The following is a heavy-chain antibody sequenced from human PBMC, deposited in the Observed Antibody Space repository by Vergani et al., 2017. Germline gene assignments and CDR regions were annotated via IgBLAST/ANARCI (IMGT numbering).Heavy chain of an antibody. Sequence: EVELVQSGPEMRKPGASLKISCKGSEYSFGNYWIGWVRQMPGKGLEWMGIIYPADSDTRYSPSFQGQVTISADKSITTAFLQWDSLKASNTALYYCAGQTTYIDYWGQGTQVIVSS. CDR1: EYSFGNYW. CDR2: IYPADSDT. V-gene: IGHV5-51*01. D-gene: IGHD1-1*01. J-gene: IGHJ4*02. CDR3: AGQTTYIDY.